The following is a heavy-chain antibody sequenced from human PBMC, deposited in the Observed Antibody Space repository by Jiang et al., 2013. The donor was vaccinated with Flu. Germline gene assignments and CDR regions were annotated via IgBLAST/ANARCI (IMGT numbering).Heavy chain of an antibody. CDR2: IIPILGIA. D-gene: IGHD3-22*01. Sequence: QSGAEVKKPGSSVKVSCKASGGTFSSYAISWVRQAPGQGLEWMGRIIPILGIANYAQKFQGRVTITADKSTSTAYMELSSLRSEDTAVYYCARLWDSSGYEEDYYYYVWTSGRKEPTVTVSS. CDR3: ARLWDSSGYEEDYYYYVWTS. CDR1: GGTFSSYA. J-gene: IGHJ6*01. V-gene: IGHV1-69*04.